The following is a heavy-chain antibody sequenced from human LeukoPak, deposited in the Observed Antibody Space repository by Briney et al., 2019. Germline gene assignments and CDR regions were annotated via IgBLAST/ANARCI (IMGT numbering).Heavy chain of an antibody. D-gene: IGHD6-13*01. J-gene: IGHJ4*02. V-gene: IGHV3-30*18. CDR3: AKAPIAAAGIYYFDY. CDR2: ISYDGSNK. CDR1: GFTFSSYG. Sequence: PGKSLRLSCAASGFTFSSYGIHWVRQAPGKGLEWVAVISYDGSNKYYADSVKGRFTISRDNSKNTLYLQMNSLRAEDTAVYYCAKAPIAAAGIYYFDYWGQGTLVTVSS.